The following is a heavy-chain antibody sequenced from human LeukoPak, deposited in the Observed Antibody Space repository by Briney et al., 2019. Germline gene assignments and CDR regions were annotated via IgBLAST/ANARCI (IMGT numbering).Heavy chain of an antibody. CDR2: ISYDGSNK. D-gene: IGHD6-19*01. V-gene: IGHV3-30*03. J-gene: IGHJ4*02. CDR3: ARDKRGLGLDSSGLFDY. Sequence: GGSLRLSCAASGFTFSSYGMHWVRQAPGKGLEWVAVISYDGSNKYYADSVKGRFTISRDNSKNTLYLQMSSLRAEDTAVYYRARDKRGLGLDSSGLFDYWGQGTLVTVSS. CDR1: GFTFSSYG.